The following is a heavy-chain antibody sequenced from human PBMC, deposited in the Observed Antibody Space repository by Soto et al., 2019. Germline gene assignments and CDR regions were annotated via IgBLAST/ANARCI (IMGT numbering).Heavy chain of an antibody. CDR2: ISYDGSNK. D-gene: IGHD3-9*01. J-gene: IGHJ4*02. CDR1: GFTVSSYA. Sequence: GGSLRLSCAASGFTVSSYAMHWVRQAPGKGLEWVAVISYDGSNKYYADSVKGRFTISRDNSKNTLYLQMNSLRAEDTAVYYCARDYDILTGYFDYWGQGTLVTVSS. V-gene: IGHV3-30-3*01. CDR3: ARDYDILTGYFDY.